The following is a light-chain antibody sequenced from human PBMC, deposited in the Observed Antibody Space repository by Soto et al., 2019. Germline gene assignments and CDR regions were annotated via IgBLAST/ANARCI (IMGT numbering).Light chain of an antibody. J-gene: IGKJ1*01. CDR3: QQYETFSGT. V-gene: IGKV1-5*01. Sequence: DIHMTQSPSTLSAIVGDTVPVTCRASQSVSGWLAWYQQKPGEAPKLLIYDASALPRGVPSRFSGSGSGTKFTLTIASLQPDDFATYYCQQYETFSGTFGPGTKVDIK. CDR1: QSVSGW. CDR2: DAS.